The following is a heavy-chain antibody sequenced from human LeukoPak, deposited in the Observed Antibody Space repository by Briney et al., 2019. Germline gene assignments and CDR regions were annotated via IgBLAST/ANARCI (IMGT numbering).Heavy chain of an antibody. CDR2: TTDSGSRT. D-gene: IGHD3-16*02. Sequence: PGGSLRLSCAASGFTFSSYAMRWVRQAPGKGLEWVSSTTDSGSRTYYADSVKGRFTISRDNSKNMLYLQMNSLRAEDTAVYYCAKRGGTFGGVIVNFFPDYWGQGTLVTVSS. CDR1: GFTFSSYA. CDR3: AKRGGTFGGVIVNFFPDY. V-gene: IGHV3-23*01. J-gene: IGHJ4*02.